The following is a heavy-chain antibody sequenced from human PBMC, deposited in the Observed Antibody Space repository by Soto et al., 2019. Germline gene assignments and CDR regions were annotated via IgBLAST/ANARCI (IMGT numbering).Heavy chain of an antibody. D-gene: IGHD3-22*01. CDR1: GFTVSSYA. Sequence: GGSLRLSCAASGFTVSSYAMSWVRQAPGKGLEWVSAISGSVGRTIYADTLQGRFTIPKDNSKNTLYLQMNSLRAEDTAVYYCAKDTTYYYGSSGYDFWGQGTLVTVSS. J-gene: IGHJ4*02. CDR3: AKDTTYYYGSSGYDF. CDR2: ISGSVGRT. V-gene: IGHV3-23*01.